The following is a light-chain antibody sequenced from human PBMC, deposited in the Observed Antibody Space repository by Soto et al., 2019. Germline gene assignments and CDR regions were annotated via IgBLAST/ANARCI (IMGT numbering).Light chain of an antibody. Sequence: QSVLTQPASVSGSPGQSITISCTGTSSDVGSYKLVSWYQQHPGKAPKLMIYEVSKRPSGVSNRFSASKSGSTASLTISGLQAEDEADYYCCSYADSSTYVFGTGTKLTVL. CDR1: SSDVGSYKL. CDR2: EVS. CDR3: CSYADSSTYV. J-gene: IGLJ1*01. V-gene: IGLV2-23*02.